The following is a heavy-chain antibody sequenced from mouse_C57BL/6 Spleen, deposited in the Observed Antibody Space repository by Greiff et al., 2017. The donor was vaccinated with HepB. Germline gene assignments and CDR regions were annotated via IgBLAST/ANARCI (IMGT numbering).Heavy chain of an antibody. J-gene: IGHJ3*01. CDR3: ARDGNYPWFAY. D-gene: IGHD2-1*01. Sequence: VQLKQSGPELVKPGASVKLSCKASGYTFTSYDINWVKQRTGQELEWIGWIYPRDGSTKYNEKFKGKATLTVDTSSSTAYMELHSLTSEDSAVYFCARDGNYPWFAYWGQGTLVTVSA. V-gene: IGHV1-85*01. CDR2: IYPRDGST. CDR1: GYTFTSYD.